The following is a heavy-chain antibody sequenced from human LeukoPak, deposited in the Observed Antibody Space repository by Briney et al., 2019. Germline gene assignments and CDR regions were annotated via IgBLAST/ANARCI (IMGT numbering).Heavy chain of an antibody. CDR3: ARGATSDY. Sequence: SGGSLRLSCAASGFTFSSFSMNWVRQAPGKGLEWVSSISSSSSYIYYADSVKGRFTISRDTAKNSLYLQMNSLRAEDTAVYYCARGATSDYWGQGTLVTVSS. CDR1: GFTFSSFS. D-gene: IGHD1-26*01. V-gene: IGHV3-21*01. CDR2: ISSSSSYI. J-gene: IGHJ4*02.